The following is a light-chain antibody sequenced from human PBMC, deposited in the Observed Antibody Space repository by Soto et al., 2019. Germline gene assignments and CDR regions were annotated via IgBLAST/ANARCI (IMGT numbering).Light chain of an antibody. CDR2: STS. Sequence: EIVLTQSPGTLYLSPGERATLSCRASQSVSSSYLAWYQQKPGQAPRLLIYSTSSRATGIPDRFSGSGSGTDFTLTISRLEPEDFVLYYGQQYGSSALTFGGGTKVEIK. CDR3: QQYGSSALT. J-gene: IGKJ4*01. V-gene: IGKV3-20*01. CDR1: QSVSSSY.